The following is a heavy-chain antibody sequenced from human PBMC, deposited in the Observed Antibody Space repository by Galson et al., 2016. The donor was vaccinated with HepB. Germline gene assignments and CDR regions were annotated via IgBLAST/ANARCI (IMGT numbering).Heavy chain of an antibody. CDR1: GFTFSSYW. D-gene: IGHD4-23*01. CDR3: ATRGGGNPLFGY. V-gene: IGHV3-74*01. CDR2: INSDVSST. Sequence: LRLSCAASGFTFSSYWMHWVRQAPGKGLVWVSRINSDVSSTSYADSVKGRFTISRDNAKNTLYLQMNSLRAEDTAVYYCATRGGGNPLFGYWGQGTLVTVSS. J-gene: IGHJ4*02.